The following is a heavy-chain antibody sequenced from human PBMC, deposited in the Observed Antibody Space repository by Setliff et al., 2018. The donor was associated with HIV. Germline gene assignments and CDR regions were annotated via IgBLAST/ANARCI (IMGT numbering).Heavy chain of an antibody. CDR3: ARGGVCTSTSCGGNYYYGMDV. D-gene: IGHD2-2*01. V-gene: IGHV1-69*10. Sequence: SVKVSCKASGGTFSIYAISWVRQAPGQGLEWMGGIIPILGMSIYAQKFQGRVTITADESTSTAYMELSSLRSDDTAVYYCARGGVCTSTSCGGNYYYGMDVWVPETLLVTVSS. CDR2: IIPILGMS. CDR1: GGTFSIYA. J-gene: IGHJ6*02.